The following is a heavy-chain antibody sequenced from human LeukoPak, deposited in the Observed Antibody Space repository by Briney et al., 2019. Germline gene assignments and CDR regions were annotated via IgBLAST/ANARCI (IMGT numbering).Heavy chain of an antibody. Sequence: ASVKVSCKASGYTFTCYYMHWVRQAPGQGHERRGWINPNSGGTNYAQKIQGCVTMTRNTSIRTSYMELTRLSSDDTAVYYCAREGVGDYSTYAFDIWGQGTMVTVSS. CDR3: AREGVGDYSTYAFDI. V-gene: IGHV1-2*04. CDR1: GYTFTCYY. D-gene: IGHD4-17*01. CDR2: INPNSGGT. J-gene: IGHJ3*02.